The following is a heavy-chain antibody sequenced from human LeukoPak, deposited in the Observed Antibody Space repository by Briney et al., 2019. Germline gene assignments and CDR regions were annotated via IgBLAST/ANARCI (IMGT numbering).Heavy chain of an antibody. CDR2: ISSSGSII. V-gene: IGHV3-48*03. Sequence: PGGSLRLSCAVSGFTSSSYEINWFRQAPEKVLEWVSYISSSGSIIYYADSVKGRFTIYRDNAKNSLYLQMNSLRAEDTAVYYCARGTKYYYGSGSYYPLNWFDPWGQGTLVTVSS. D-gene: IGHD3-10*01. CDR3: ARGTKYYYGSGSYYPLNWFDP. CDR1: GFTSSSYE. J-gene: IGHJ5*02.